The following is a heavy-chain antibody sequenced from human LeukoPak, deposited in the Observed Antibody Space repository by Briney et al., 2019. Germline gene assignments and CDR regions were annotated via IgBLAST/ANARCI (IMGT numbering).Heavy chain of an antibody. J-gene: IGHJ6*03. Sequence: GGSLRLSCAASGFTFDDYGMSWVHQAPGKGLEWVSGINWNGGSTGYADSVKGRFTISRDNAKNSLYLQMNSLRAEDTALYYCAPLVVPAGYYMDVWGRGTTVTVSS. D-gene: IGHD2-2*01. CDR2: INWNGGST. V-gene: IGHV3-20*04. CDR3: APLVVPAGYYMDV. CDR1: GFTFDDYG.